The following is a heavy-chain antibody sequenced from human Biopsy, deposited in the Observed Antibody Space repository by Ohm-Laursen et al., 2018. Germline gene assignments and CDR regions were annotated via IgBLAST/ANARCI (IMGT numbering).Heavy chain of an antibody. Sequence: SDTLSLTCTVSGDTISTYYWNWIRQPPGKRLEWIGYILSTGSTDYNPSLQSRVSISLDLSTDQFSLKVDSVTAADTAVYYCARVVGAATGFDSWGRGTPVIVSS. CDR3: ARVVGAATGFDS. J-gene: IGHJ4*02. V-gene: IGHV4-59*07. CDR2: ILSTGST. D-gene: IGHD1-26*01. CDR1: GDTISTYY.